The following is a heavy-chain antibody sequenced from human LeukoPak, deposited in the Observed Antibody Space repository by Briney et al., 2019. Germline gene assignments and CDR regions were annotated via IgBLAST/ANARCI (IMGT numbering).Heavy chain of an antibody. J-gene: IGHJ4*02. CDR3: ARLYGSGSNYLDY. Sequence: SETLSLTCSVSAGSIRSDNYYWSWIRQFPGKGLEWIGYVYYSGSTYYNPSLKSRVTISLDTSKSHFSLNLNSVTAADTAIYYCARLYGSGSNYLDYWGQGTLVTVSS. CDR2: VYYSGST. V-gene: IGHV4-31*03. CDR1: AGSIRSDNYY. D-gene: IGHD3-10*01.